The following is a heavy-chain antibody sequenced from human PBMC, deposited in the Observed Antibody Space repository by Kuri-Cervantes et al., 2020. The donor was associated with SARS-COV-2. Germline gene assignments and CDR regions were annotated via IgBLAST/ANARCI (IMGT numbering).Heavy chain of an antibody. V-gene: IGHV1-2*02. CDR3: ARVLMVDYSAQDYYYYMDV. CDR2: INPNSGGT. Sequence: ASVKVSCKASGYTFTGYYMHWVRQAPGQGLEWMGWINPNSGGTNYAQKLQGRVTMTTDTSTSTAYMELRSLRSDDTAVYYCARVLMVDYSAQDYYYYMDVWGKGTTVTVSS. D-gene: IGHD3-10*01. CDR1: GYTFTGYY. J-gene: IGHJ6*03.